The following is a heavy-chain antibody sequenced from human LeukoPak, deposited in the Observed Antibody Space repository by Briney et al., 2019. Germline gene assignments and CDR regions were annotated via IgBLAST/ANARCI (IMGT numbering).Heavy chain of an antibody. CDR3: ARGTLPGSSSWYRQNYYYYYMDV. D-gene: IGHD6-13*01. Sequence: GGSLRLSCAASGFTFSSYWMSWVRQAPGKGLEWVANIKQDGSETYYVDSVKGRFTISRDNAKNSLYLQMNSLRAEDTAVYYCARGTLPGSSSWYRQNYYYYYMDVWGKGTTVTVSS. V-gene: IGHV3-7*01. CDR1: GFTFSSYW. CDR2: IKQDGSET. J-gene: IGHJ6*03.